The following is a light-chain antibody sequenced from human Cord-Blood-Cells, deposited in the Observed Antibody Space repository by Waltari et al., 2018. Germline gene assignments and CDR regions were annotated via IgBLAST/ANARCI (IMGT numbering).Light chain of an antibody. CDR3: QAWDSSTVV. J-gene: IGLJ2*01. CDR1: KLGDKY. V-gene: IGLV3-1*01. Sequence: SYELTQPPSVSVSPGQTASITCSGDKLGDKYACWYQQKPGQSPVLVIDQGGKRPSGIPERFSGSNSGNTATLTISGTEAMDEADYYCQAWDSSTVVFGGGTKLTVL. CDR2: QGG.